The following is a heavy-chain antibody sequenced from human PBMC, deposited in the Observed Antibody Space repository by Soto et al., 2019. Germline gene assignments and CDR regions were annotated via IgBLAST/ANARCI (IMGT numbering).Heavy chain of an antibody. D-gene: IGHD2-15*01. CDR2: ITATGGST. CDR3: AKGLSGGFRVDY. CDR1: GFTFSSCT. J-gene: IGHJ4*02. Sequence: PGGSLRLSCAASGFTFSSCTMSWVRQAPGRGLEWVSSITATGGSTYNAASVKGRFTISRDNSKNTLYMQMNSLRAEDTAVYFCAKGLSGGFRVDYWGKGTLVTVSS. V-gene: IGHV3-23*01.